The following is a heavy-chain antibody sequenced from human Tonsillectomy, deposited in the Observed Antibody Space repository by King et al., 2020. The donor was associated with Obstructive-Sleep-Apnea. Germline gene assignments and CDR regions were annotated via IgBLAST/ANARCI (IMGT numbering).Heavy chain of an antibody. CDR3: TMDLGYYDTSGYLGFY. Sequence: VQLVESGGGLVQPGRSLRLSCAASGFTFGDYAMSWFRQAPGKGLEWVGFIRRNVCGGKTGYAESGKGRFTISRDDSKSIAYLQMTSLKTEDTAVYYCTMDLGYYDTSGYLGFYWGQGTLATVSS. CDR2: IRRNVCGGKT. CDR1: GFTFGDYA. D-gene: IGHD3-22*01. V-gene: IGHV3-49*03. J-gene: IGHJ4*02.